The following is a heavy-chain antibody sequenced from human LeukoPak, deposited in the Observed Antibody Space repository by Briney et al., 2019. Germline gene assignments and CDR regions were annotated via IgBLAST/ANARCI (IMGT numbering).Heavy chain of an antibody. J-gene: IGHJ4*02. CDR3: AATGR. Sequence: GGSLRLSCVGSGLALRNYHVTWVRQAPGKGLEWVADIHETGDSHYADSVKGRFTISRENAKNSVYLQMNSLRADDTAVYYCAATGRWGQGTLSPSPQ. CDR1: GLALRNYH. V-gene: IGHV3-69-1*02. CDR2: IHETGDS.